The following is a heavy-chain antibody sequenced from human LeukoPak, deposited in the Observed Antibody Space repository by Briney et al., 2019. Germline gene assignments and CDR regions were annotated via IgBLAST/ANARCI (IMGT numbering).Heavy chain of an antibody. CDR3: AKAVYSSGGYFDL. V-gene: IGHV3-9*01. J-gene: IGHJ2*01. CDR1: GFTFDDYA. D-gene: IGHD3-22*01. CDR2: ISWSSGSI. Sequence: PGRSLRLSCAASGFTFDDYAMHWVRQAPGKGLEWVSGISWSSGSIGYADSVKGRFTISRDNAKNSLYLQMNSLRAEDTALYYCAKAVYSSGGYFDLWGRGTLVTVSS.